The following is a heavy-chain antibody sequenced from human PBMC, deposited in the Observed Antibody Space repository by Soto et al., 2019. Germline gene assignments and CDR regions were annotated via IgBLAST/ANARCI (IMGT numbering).Heavy chain of an antibody. CDR1: GGSISSYY. J-gene: IGHJ6*02. CDR2: IYYSGST. CDR3: AREGLTGTIGLYYYYGMDV. D-gene: IGHD1-7*01. Sequence: QVQLQESGPGLVKPSETLSLTCTVSGGSISSYYWSWFRQPPGKGLEWIGYIYYSGSTNYNPSLKSRVTISVDTSKNQFSLKLSSVTAADTAVYYCAREGLTGTIGLYYYYGMDVWGQGTTVTVSS. V-gene: IGHV4-59*01.